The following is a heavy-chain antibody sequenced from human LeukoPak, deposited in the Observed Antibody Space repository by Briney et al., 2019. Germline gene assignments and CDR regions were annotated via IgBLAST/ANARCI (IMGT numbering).Heavy chain of an antibody. CDR2: ISFDGVNT. J-gene: IGHJ4*02. D-gene: IGHD6-19*01. Sequence: GGSLRLSCAASGFTFRSYAIHWVRQAPGKGLEWVTVISFDGVNTYYADSVKGRFTISRDNSKNMLYLQMNSLRAEDTAVYYCAKDLGSSGWYIDYWGQGTLVTVSS. CDR1: GFTFRSYA. V-gene: IGHV3-30-3*01. CDR3: AKDLGSSGWYIDY.